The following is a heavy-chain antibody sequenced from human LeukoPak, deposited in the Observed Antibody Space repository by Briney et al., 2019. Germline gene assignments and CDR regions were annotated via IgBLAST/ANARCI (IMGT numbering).Heavy chain of an antibody. V-gene: IGHV1-18*01. CDR2: FSAYNGNT. Sequence: ASVKVSCKASGYTFTSYGISWVRQAPGQGLEWMGWFSAYNGNTNYAQKLQGRVTMTTDTSTSTAYMELRSLRSDDTAVYYCARPIVAAGSNWFDPWGQGTLVTVSS. CDR1: GYTFTSYG. J-gene: IGHJ5*02. CDR3: ARPIVAAGSNWFDP. D-gene: IGHD6-13*01.